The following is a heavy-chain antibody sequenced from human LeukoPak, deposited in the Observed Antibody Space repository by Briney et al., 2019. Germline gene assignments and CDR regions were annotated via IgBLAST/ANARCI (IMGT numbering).Heavy chain of an antibody. CDR1: GASVSNYY. CDR2: IYDSGIT. CDR3: ARESLPRFGQYGFDY. V-gene: IGHV4-59*02. D-gene: IGHD3-10*01. J-gene: IGHJ4*02. Sequence: TLSLTCTVSGASVSNYYWNWIRQSPGKGLEWIGYIYDSGITNYNPSLKSRVTISVDTSKNQFSPKLSSVTAADTAVYYCARESLPRFGQYGFDYWGQGTLVTVSS.